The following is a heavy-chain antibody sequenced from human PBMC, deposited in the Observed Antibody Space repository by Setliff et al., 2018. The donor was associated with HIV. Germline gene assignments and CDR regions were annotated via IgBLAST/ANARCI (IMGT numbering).Heavy chain of an antibody. CDR1: GGSFNDYY. V-gene: IGHV4-34*01. D-gene: IGHD3-10*01. Sequence: KPSETLSLTCAVYGGSFNDYYWTWIRQPPGKGLEWIGEIDHSGSTKYHASLKSRVIISIDTSKNQISLKLSSVTAADTAVYYCARGLNYYGSGSYLPLGYWGQGTLVTSPQ. J-gene: IGHJ4*02. CDR3: ARGLNYYGSGSYLPLGY. CDR2: IDHSGST.